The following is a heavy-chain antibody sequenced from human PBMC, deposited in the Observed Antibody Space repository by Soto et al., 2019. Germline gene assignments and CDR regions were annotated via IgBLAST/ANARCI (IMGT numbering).Heavy chain of an antibody. V-gene: IGHV3-23*01. J-gene: IGHJ3*02. Sequence: GGSLSLSCAASGFTFSSYAMSWVRQAPGKGLEWVSAISGSGGSTYYADSVKGRFTISRDNSKNTLYLQTNSLRAEDTAVYYCAKGRIAVARAFDIWGQGTIVTVSS. CDR3: AKGRIAVARAFDI. CDR1: GFTFSSYA. CDR2: ISGSGGST. D-gene: IGHD6-19*01.